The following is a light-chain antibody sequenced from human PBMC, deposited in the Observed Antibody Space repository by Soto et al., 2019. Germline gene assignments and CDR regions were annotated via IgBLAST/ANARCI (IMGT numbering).Light chain of an antibody. Sequence: QYVLTQPRSVSGSPGQSVTISCTGTSSDIGAYNFVSWYQQHPGKAPKLMIYDVTARPSGVPDRFSGSKSGTTASLTISGLQDEDEADYYCCSYAGAHTFFGGGTKLTVL. J-gene: IGLJ2*01. CDR1: SSDIGAYNF. CDR3: CSYAGAHTF. V-gene: IGLV2-11*01. CDR2: DVT.